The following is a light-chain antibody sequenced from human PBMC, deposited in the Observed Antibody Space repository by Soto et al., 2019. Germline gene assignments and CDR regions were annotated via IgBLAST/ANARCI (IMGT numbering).Light chain of an antibody. J-gene: IGLJ1*01. Sequence: QSLLTQPPSVSAAPGQKVTISCFGSSSNIGNNYVSWYQQLPGTAPKLLIYENNKRPSGIPDRFSGSKSGTSATLGITGLQTGDEADYYCGTWDSSLSAHVFATGTKLTVL. CDR2: ENN. CDR1: SSNIGNNY. V-gene: IGLV1-51*02. CDR3: GTWDSSLSAHV.